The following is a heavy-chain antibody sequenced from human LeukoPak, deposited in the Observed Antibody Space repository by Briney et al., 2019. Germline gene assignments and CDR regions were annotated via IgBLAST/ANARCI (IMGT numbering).Heavy chain of an antibody. CDR2: ISSSGSAI. Sequence: GGSLRLSCAASGFPLSSYSINWVRQAPGKGLEWVSYISSSGSAIYYVDSVKGRFTVSRDNAKNSLFLQMNSPRAEDTAVYYCVRVKGTCFDDWSQGALVTVSS. D-gene: IGHD1-1*01. CDR3: VRVKGTCFDD. CDR1: GFPLSSYS. J-gene: IGHJ4*02. V-gene: IGHV3-48*01.